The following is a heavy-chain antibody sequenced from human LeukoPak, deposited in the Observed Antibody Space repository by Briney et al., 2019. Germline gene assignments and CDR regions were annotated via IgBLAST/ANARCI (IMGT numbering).Heavy chain of an antibody. CDR3: ARAATLYDFWSGYEY. CDR1: GFSFSSYW. Sequence: PGGSLRLSCAASGFSFSSYWMTWVRQAPGKGLEWVANIKQDGGEQYYVDSVRGRFTISRDNAKNSLYLQMNSLRAEDTAVYYCARAATLYDFWSGYEYWGQGTLVTVSS. CDR2: IKQDGGEQ. D-gene: IGHD3-3*01. J-gene: IGHJ4*02. V-gene: IGHV3-7*01.